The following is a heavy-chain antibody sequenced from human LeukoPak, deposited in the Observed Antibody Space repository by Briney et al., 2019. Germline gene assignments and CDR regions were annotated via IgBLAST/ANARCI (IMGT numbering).Heavy chain of an antibody. CDR3: ARAGYDFWSARGYFDY. V-gene: IGHV4-59*01. CDR1: GGSISSYY. CDR2: IYYSGST. Sequence: SETLSLTCTVSGGSISSYYWSWIRQPPGKGLEWIGYIYYSGSTNYNPSLKSRVTISVDTSKNQFSLKLSSVTAADTAVYYCARAGYDFWSARGYFDYWGQGTLVTVSS. J-gene: IGHJ4*02. D-gene: IGHD3-3*01.